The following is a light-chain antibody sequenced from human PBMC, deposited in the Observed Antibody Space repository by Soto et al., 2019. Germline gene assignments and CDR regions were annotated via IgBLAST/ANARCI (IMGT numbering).Light chain of an antibody. CDR2: GAS. J-gene: IGKJ1*01. V-gene: IGKV1-6*01. CDR3: LQDFSYPRT. Sequence: AVQLTQSPSSLSAAVGDRVTITCRARQGIRTDLGWYQQSPGNAPTVLIVGASTLQSGVPSRFSGSGSGTDFTLTISSLQPDDSATYYCLQDFSYPRTFGQGTKVEIK. CDR1: QGIRTD.